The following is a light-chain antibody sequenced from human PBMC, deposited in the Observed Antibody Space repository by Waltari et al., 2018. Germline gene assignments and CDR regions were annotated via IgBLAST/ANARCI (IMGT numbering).Light chain of an antibody. CDR2: DAA. J-gene: IGKJ4*01. CDR3: QQRRNWPPLT. Sequence: SCSTTEDVIINLACYQQQPRQAPRLLIYDAANRATGIPTRFSGSGSATDFTLTISSLVPEDFALYYCQQRRNWPPLTFGGGTKVE. V-gene: IGKV3-11*01. CDR1: EDVIIN.